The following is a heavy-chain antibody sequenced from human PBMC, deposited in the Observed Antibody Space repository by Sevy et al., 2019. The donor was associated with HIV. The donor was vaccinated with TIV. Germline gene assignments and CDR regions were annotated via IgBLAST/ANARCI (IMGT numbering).Heavy chain of an antibody. Sequence: SETLSLTCAVYGGSFSGYYWSWIRQPPGKGLEWIGEINHSGSTNYNPSLKSRVTISVDTFKNQFSLKLSSVTAADTAVYYCARGGLGYCSGGSCPNFDYWGQGTLVTVSS. D-gene: IGHD2-15*01. V-gene: IGHV4-34*01. CDR1: GGSFSGYY. J-gene: IGHJ4*02. CDR2: INHSGST. CDR3: ARGGLGYCSGGSCPNFDY.